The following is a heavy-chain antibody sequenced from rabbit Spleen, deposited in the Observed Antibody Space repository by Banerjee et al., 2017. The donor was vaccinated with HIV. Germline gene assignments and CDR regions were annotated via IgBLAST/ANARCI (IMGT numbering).Heavy chain of an antibody. CDR1: GFSFSSSYY. Sequence: QSLEESGGDLVKPGASLTLTCTASGFSFSSSYYMCWVRQAPGKGLEWIGCISTGDGITYYATWAKSRFTISKTSSTTVTLQMTSLTAADTATYFCARDTSSSFSSYGMDLWGPGTLVTVS. CDR3: ARDTSSSFSSYGMDL. D-gene: IGHD1-1*01. J-gene: IGHJ6*01. CDR2: ISTGDGIT. V-gene: IGHV1S40*01.